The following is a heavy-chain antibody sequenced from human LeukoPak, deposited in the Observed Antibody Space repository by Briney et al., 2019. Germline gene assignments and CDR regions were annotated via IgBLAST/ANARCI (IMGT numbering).Heavy chain of an antibody. Sequence: PSETLSLTCTVSGGSISSGGYYWSWVRQHPGKGLEWIGYIYYSGSTYYNPSLKSRVTISVDTSKNQFSLKLSSVTAADTAVYYCAREVRNVVVVAENYFDYWGQGTLVTVSS. CDR2: IYYSGST. J-gene: IGHJ4*02. V-gene: IGHV4-31*03. D-gene: IGHD2-15*01. CDR3: AREVRNVVVVAENYFDY. CDR1: GGSISSGGYY.